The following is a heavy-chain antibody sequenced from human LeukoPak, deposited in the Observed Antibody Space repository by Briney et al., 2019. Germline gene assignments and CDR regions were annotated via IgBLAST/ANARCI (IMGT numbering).Heavy chain of an antibody. CDR3: AKDLPRQLYYFDY. V-gene: IGHV3-23*01. CDR2: ISGRGGST. J-gene: IGHJ4*02. D-gene: IGHD6-13*01. CDR1: GFTFSSYA. Sequence: GGALRLSCAASGFTFSSYAMSWVRQAPGKGLEWVSAISGRGGSTYYADSVKGRFTISSDNSKNTLYLQMNSLRAEDTAVYYCAKDLPRQLYYFDYWGQGTLVTVSS.